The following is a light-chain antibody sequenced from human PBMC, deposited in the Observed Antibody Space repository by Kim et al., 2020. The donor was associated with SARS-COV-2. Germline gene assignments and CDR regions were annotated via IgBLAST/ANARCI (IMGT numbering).Light chain of an antibody. J-gene: IGKJ2*01. CDR1: QSVSSY. V-gene: IGKV3-11*01. CDR3: QQRSNWPRT. Sequence: SLAQGERPPLCCRASQSVSSYLARYQQKPGQAPRLLIYDASNRATGIPARFSGSGSGTDFTLTISSLEPEDFAVYYGQQRSNWPRTFGQGTKLEI. CDR2: DAS.